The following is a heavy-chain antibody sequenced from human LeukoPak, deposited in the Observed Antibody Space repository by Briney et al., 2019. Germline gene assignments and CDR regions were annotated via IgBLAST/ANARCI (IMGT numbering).Heavy chain of an antibody. V-gene: IGHV3-23*01. Sequence: GGSLRLSCAASGFTFSSYWMSWVRQAPGKGLEWVSAISGSGGSTYYADSVKGRFTISRDNSKNTLYLQMNSLRAEDTAVYYCAKDLAPKSYGDYFDYWGQGTLVTVSS. CDR1: GFTFSSYW. D-gene: IGHD4-17*01. CDR3: AKDLAPKSYGDYFDY. CDR2: ISGSGGST. J-gene: IGHJ4*02.